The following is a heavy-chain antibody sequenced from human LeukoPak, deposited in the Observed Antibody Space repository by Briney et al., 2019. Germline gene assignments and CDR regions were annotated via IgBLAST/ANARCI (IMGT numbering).Heavy chain of an antibody. CDR2: MNPNSGNT. V-gene: IGHV1-8*03. CDR1: GYTFTSYD. J-gene: IGHJ3*02. CDR3: ARVSGLDAFDI. Sequence: ASVKISCKASGYTFTSYDINWVRQATGQGLEWMGWMNPNSGNTGYAQKFQGRVTITRNTSISTAYMELSSLRSEDTAVYYCARVSGLDAFDIWGQGTMVTVSS. D-gene: IGHD7-27*01.